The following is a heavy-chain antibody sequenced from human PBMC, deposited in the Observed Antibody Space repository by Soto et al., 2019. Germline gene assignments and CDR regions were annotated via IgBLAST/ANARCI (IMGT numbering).Heavy chain of an antibody. Sequence: GASVKVSCKASGGTFSSYAISWVRQAPGQGLEWMGGIIPIFGTANYAQKFQGRVTITADESTSTAYMELSSLRSEDTAVYYCARDPNPSAGYSYAYYYYGMDVWGQGTTVTVSS. CDR3: ARDPNPSAGYSYAYYYYGMDV. CDR2: IIPIFGTA. J-gene: IGHJ6*02. CDR1: GGTFSSYA. V-gene: IGHV1-69*13. D-gene: IGHD5-18*01.